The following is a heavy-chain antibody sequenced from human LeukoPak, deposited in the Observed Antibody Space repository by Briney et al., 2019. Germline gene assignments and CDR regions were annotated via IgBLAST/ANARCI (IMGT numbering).Heavy chain of an antibody. V-gene: IGHV3-9*01. CDR1: GFTFDYYA. Sequence: PGGSLSLSSAASGFTFDYYAMHWVRQAPGKGLEWVSGIIWNSGSIGYADSVKGRFTISRDNAKNSLYLQMNSLRAEDTALYYCAKGSYYDILTGYYEFDYWGQGTLVTVSS. J-gene: IGHJ4*02. CDR3: AKGSYYDILTGYYEFDY. D-gene: IGHD3-9*01. CDR2: IIWNSGSI.